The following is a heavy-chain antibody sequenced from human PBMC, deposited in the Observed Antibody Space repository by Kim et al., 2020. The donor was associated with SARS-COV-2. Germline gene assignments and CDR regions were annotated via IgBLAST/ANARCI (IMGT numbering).Heavy chain of an antibody. CDR2: IWYDGSNK. V-gene: IGHV3-33*01. CDR1: GFTFSSYG. Sequence: GGSLRLSCAASGFTFSSYGMHWVRQAPGKGLEWVAVIWYDGSNKYYADSVKGRFTISRDNSKNTLYLQMNSLRAEDTAVYYCARDQTDYYDSSGYYYSYFDYWGQGTLVTVSS. CDR3: ARDQTDYYDSSGYYYSYFDY. D-gene: IGHD3-22*01. J-gene: IGHJ4*02.